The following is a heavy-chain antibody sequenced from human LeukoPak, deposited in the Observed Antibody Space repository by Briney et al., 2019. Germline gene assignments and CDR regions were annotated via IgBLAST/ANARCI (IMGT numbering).Heavy chain of an antibody. CDR3: ARESASVFSMIRGVGWFDP. J-gene: IGHJ5*02. D-gene: IGHD3-10*01. V-gene: IGHV4-4*07. CDR1: GGSISNDY. CDR2: VHSTGYT. Sequence: SETLSLTCVVSGGSISNDYWNWIRQPAGRDLEWIGRVHSTGYTDYNPALTRRGTMSVDTSKKQSSLHLKSVTAADTAVYYCARESASVFSMIRGVGWFDPWGQGTLVTVSS.